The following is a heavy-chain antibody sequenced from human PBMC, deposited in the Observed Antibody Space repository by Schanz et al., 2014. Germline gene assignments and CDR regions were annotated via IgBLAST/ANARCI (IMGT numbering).Heavy chain of an antibody. J-gene: IGHJ4*02. V-gene: IGHV3-21*01. CDR3: ARVVGATAGTY. CDR1: GFTFSSFN. CDR2: ISTSSTYI. D-gene: IGHD6-13*01. Sequence: EVQLVESGGGLVKPGGSLRLSCAASGFTFSSFNMNWVRQAPGKGLEWVSSISTSSTYIDYADSVKGRFTISRDNAKNSLYLQINSLRAEDTAVYYCARVVGATAGTYWGQGTLVTVSS.